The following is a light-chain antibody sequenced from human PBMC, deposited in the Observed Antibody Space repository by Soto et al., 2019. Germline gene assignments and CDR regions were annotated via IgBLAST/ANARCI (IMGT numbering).Light chain of an antibody. CDR2: DVS. V-gene: IGLV2-14*01. J-gene: IGLJ2*01. CDR3: SSYTSSSPLVV. Sequence: QSALTQPASVSGSPGQSITISCTGTSSDVGTYNSAWYQQHPGKAPKLMIYDVSNRPSGVSNRFSGSKSGNTASLTISGLQAEDEADYYCSSYTSSSPLVVFGGGTKVTVL. CDR1: SSDVGTYNS.